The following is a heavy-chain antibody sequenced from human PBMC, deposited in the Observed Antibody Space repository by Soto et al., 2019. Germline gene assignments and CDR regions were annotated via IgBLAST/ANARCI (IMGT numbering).Heavy chain of an antibody. CDR1: GGSFSGYY. Sequence: QVQLQQWGAGLLKPSETLSLTCAVYGGSFSGYYWSWIRQPPGKGLEWIGEINHSGSTNYNPSLKSRVTISVDTSKNQFSLKLSSVTAADTAVYYCARRASDYYDSSGYGFDYWGQGTLVTVSS. CDR3: ARRASDYYDSSGYGFDY. V-gene: IGHV4-34*01. J-gene: IGHJ4*02. CDR2: INHSGST. D-gene: IGHD3-22*01.